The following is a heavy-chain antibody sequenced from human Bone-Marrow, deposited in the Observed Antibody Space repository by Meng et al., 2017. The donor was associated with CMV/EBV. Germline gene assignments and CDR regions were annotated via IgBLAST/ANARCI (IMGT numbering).Heavy chain of an antibody. V-gene: IGHV3-53*01. CDR2: IYSGGST. Sequence: GESLKISCAASGFTVSSNYMSWVRQAPGKGLEWVSVIYSGGSTYYADSVKGRFTISRDNAKNTLYLQMNSLRAEDTAVYYCARAFTGTRNAFDIWGQGTMVTVSS. CDR3: ARAFTGTRNAFDI. CDR1: GFTVSSNY. J-gene: IGHJ3*02. D-gene: IGHD1-7*01.